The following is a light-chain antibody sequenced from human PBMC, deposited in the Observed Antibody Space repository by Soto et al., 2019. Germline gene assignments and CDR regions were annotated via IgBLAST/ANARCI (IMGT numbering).Light chain of an antibody. CDR1: QSVSSN. V-gene: IGKV3-15*01. CDR3: QHYNNWPLT. Sequence: EIVMTQSPATLSVSPGERATVSCRASQSVSSNLAWYQQKPGQAPRLLIYGASTRATGIPARFSGSGSGTEFTLTISSLQSEDFAIYYCQHYNNWPLTFGGGTKVEIK. J-gene: IGKJ4*01. CDR2: GAS.